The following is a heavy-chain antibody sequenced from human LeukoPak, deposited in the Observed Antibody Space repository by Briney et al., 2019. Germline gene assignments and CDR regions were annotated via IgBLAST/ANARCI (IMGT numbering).Heavy chain of an antibody. CDR3: ANSYSSSWYSIDY. D-gene: IGHD6-13*01. Sequence: GGSLRLSCAASGFTFGSYAMSWVRQAPGKGLEWVSAISGSGGSTYYADSVKGRFTISRDNSKNTLYLQMNSLRAEDTAVYYCANSYSSSWYSIDYWGQGTLVTVSS. V-gene: IGHV3-23*01. J-gene: IGHJ4*02. CDR2: ISGSGGST. CDR1: GFTFGSYA.